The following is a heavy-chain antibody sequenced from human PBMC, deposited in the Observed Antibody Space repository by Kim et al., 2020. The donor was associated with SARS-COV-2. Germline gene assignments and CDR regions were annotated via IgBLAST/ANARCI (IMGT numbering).Heavy chain of an antibody. CDR2: INHDGSII. CDR3: ARDSLSATGDFDY. Sequence: GGSLRLSCAASGFTFSTYGMHWVRQAPGKGLEWVSLINHDGSIIRYADSVKGRCTISRDNAKSTLHLQVSSLRAEDTALYYCARDSLSATGDFDYWGQGTLVTVSS. V-gene: IGHV3-74*01. J-gene: IGHJ4*02. CDR1: GFTFSTYG. D-gene: IGHD6-13*01.